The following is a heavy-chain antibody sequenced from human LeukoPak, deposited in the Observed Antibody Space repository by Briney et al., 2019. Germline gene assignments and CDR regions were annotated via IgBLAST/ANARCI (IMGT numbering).Heavy chain of an antibody. CDR1: GGTFISYA. CDR2: IIPIFGTA. J-gene: IGHJ5*02. V-gene: IGHV1-69*13. Sequence: SVTVSCKASGGTFISYAISWVRQAPGQGLEWMGGIIPIFGTANYAQKFQGRVTITADESTSTAYMELGSLRSEDTAVYYCARARIMTTVTYNWLDPWGQGTLVTVSS. D-gene: IGHD4-11*01. CDR3: ARARIMTTVTYNWLDP.